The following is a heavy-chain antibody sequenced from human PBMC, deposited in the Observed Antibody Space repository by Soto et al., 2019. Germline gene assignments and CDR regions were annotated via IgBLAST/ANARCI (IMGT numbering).Heavy chain of an antibody. CDR2: ITGSSTIT. V-gene: IGHV3-23*01. Sequence: PGGSLRLSCAASGFTFGNYDMSWVRQAPGKGLEWVSIITGSSTITYYADSVKGRFTVSRDNSKNTVYLQMSSLTAEDTAVYYCARDRSAYDSGTYLFFHYWGLGPLVTAPQ. CDR3: ARDRSAYDSGTYLFFHY. CDR1: GFTFGNYD. D-gene: IGHD3-10*01. J-gene: IGHJ4*02.